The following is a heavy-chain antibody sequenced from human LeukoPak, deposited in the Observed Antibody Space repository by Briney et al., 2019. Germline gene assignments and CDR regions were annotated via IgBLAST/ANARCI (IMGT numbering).Heavy chain of an antibody. J-gene: IGHJ5*02. CDR3: AKGNSGSYSQDWFDP. V-gene: IGHV3-21*04. CDR1: GFIFSTYT. CDR2: ISSTSNDI. Sequence: SGGSLRLSCAASGFIFSTYTMNWVRQAPGKGLEWVSSISSTSNDIYYADSVKGRFTISRDNAKDSLFLQMNSLRPEDMAFYYCAKGNSGSYSQDWFDPWGQGTLVTVSS. D-gene: IGHD1-26*01.